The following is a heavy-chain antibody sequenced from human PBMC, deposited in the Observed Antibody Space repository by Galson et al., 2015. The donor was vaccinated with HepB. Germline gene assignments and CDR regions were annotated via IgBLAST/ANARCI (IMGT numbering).Heavy chain of an antibody. CDR2: ISSSSSYI. J-gene: IGHJ6*02. CDR3: ARDVPNRFYDNYGMDV. Sequence: SLRLSCAASGFTFSSYSMNWVRQAPGKGLEWVSSISSSSSYIYYADSVKGRFTISRDNAKNSLYLQMNSLRAEDTAVYYCARDVPNRFYDNYGMDVWGQGTTVTVSS. D-gene: IGHD3-3*01. CDR1: GFTFSSYS. V-gene: IGHV3-21*01.